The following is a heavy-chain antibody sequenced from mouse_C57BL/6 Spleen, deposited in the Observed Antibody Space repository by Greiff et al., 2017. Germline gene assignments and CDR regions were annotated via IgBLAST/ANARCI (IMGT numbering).Heavy chain of an antibody. CDR1: GFTFSDYG. D-gene: IGHD2-5*01. CDR3: ARPYYSNFDAMDY. Sequence: EVMLVEPGGGLVKPGGSLELSCAASGFTFSDYGMHWVRQAPEKGLEWVGYISRCSSSIYYADTVKGRFTISRDNAKNTLYLQMTRLRSEDTAMYYCARPYYSNFDAMDYWGQGTSVTVSS. V-gene: IGHV5-17*01. CDR2: ISRCSSSI. J-gene: IGHJ4*01.